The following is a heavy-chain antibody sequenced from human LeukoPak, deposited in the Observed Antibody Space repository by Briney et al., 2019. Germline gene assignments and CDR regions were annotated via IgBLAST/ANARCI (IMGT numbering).Heavy chain of an antibody. CDR2: INSDGSTT. V-gene: IGHV3-74*01. Sequence: GGSLRLSFAASGFTFLTFWMHWVRQAPGKGVVGVSSINSDGSTTTYADSVKGRFTISRDNAKNMVYLQMNSLRAEDTAVYYCARAFGSGSQVINYFDFWGQGTLVTVSS. CDR1: GFTFLTFW. D-gene: IGHD3-10*01. CDR3: ARAFGSGSQVINYFDF. J-gene: IGHJ4*02.